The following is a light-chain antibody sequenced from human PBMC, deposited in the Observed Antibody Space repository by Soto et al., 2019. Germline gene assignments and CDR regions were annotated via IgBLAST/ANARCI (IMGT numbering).Light chain of an antibody. J-gene: IGLJ2*01. Sequence: QSALTQPPSASGSPGQSVTISCTGTSSDVGAYIYVSWYQQHPGTAPKLIIYEVNKRPSGVPDRFSGSRSGNTASLTVSGLQPEAAADYYCFSYAGNDYVVFGGGTQLTVL. CDR3: FSYAGNDYVV. CDR2: EVN. CDR1: SSDVGAYIY. V-gene: IGLV2-8*01.